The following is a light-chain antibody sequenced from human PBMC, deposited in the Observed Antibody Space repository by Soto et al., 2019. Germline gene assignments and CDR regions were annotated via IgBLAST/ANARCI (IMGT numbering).Light chain of an antibody. CDR3: SSYTSSYTRV. CDR2: EVS. CDR1: SSDVGGYNY. V-gene: IGLV2-14*01. J-gene: IGLJ1*01. Sequence: QSALTQPASVSGSPGQSITISCTGTSSDVGGYNYVSWYQQHPGKAPKLMIFEVSNRPSGVSNRFSGSKSGNTASLTISGLQAEDESDYYCSSYTSSYTRVFGPGTKLTVL.